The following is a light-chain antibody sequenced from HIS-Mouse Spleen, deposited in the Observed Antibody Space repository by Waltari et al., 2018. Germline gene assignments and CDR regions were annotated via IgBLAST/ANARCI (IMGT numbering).Light chain of an antibody. V-gene: IGLV2-14*03. CDR1: SSDVGGYNY. Sequence: QSALTQPASVSGSPGQSITMSCTGTSSDVGGYNYVSWYQQHPGKAPKLMIYDVSNRPSGVSNRFSGSKSGNTASLTISELQAEDEADYYCSSYTSSSFNVVFGGGTKLTVL. CDR3: SSYTSSSFNVV. J-gene: IGLJ2*01. CDR2: DVS.